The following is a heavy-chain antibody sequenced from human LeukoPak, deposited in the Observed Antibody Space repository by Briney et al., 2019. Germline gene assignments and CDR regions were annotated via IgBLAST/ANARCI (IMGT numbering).Heavy chain of an antibody. CDR2: INPNSGGT. D-gene: IGHD4-17*01. CDR3: ARGMTAVPQALDY. Sequence: ASVKVSCKASGYTFTGYYMHWVRQAPGQGLEWMGWINPNSGGTNYAQKFQGRVTVTSDTSTTTAYMELSRLTVDDTAVYYCARGMTAVPQALDYWGQGTLVTVSS. CDR1: GYTFTGYY. J-gene: IGHJ4*02. V-gene: IGHV1-2*02.